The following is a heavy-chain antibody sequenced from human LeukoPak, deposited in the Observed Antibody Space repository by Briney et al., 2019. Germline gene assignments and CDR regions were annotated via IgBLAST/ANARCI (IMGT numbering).Heavy chain of an antibody. V-gene: IGHV1-8*01. D-gene: IGHD3-10*01. CDR2: MNPNSGNT. CDR1: GYTFTSYD. Sequence: GASVKVSCKASGYTFTSYDISWVRQATGQGLEWMGWMNPNSGNTGYAQKFQGRVTMTRNTSISTAYMELSSLRSEDTAVYYCARSDYYGSGSYYNFDYWGQGTLVTVSS. CDR3: ARSDYYGSGSYYNFDY. J-gene: IGHJ4*02.